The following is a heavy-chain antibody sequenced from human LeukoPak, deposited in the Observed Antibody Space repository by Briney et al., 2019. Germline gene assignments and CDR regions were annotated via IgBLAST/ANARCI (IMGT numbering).Heavy chain of an antibody. Sequence: PGGSLRLSCAASGFTFSKHAMSWVRQAPGKGLEWVSAISGRGDTTYYADSVKGRFTISRDNSKNTLYLQMNSLRAEDTAVYFCAKGRNYDAFDIWGQGTMVTVSS. J-gene: IGHJ3*02. CDR3: AKGRNYDAFDI. V-gene: IGHV3-23*01. D-gene: IGHD5-24*01. CDR1: GFTFSKHA. CDR2: ISGRGDTT.